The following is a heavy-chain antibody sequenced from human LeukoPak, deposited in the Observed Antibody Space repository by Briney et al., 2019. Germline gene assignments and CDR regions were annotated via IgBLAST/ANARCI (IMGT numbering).Heavy chain of an antibody. D-gene: IGHD3-22*01. CDR3: ARVIYYYYYMDG. Sequence: PGGSLRLSCAASGFTFSSYEMNWVRQAPGKGLEWVSYIVSSGSTIYYADSVKGRFTIPRDNAKNSLYLQMTSLRAEDTAVYYCARVIYYYYYMDGWGKGTTVTVSS. V-gene: IGHV3-48*03. CDR2: IVSSGSTI. CDR1: GFTFSSYE. J-gene: IGHJ6*03.